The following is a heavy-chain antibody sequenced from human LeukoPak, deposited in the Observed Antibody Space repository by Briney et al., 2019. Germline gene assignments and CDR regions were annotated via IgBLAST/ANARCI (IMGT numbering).Heavy chain of an antibody. Sequence: HPGGSLRLSCAASGFTFSGSAMHWVRQASGKGLEWVGRIRSKANGYTTAHGASVKGRFTISRDDSQRATYVQMNSLKIEDTAVYYCARVSITIFGVVIIYFDYWGQGTLVTVSS. CDR3: ARVSITIFGVVIIYFDY. J-gene: IGHJ4*02. CDR1: GFTFSGSA. CDR2: IRSKANGYTT. V-gene: IGHV3-73*01. D-gene: IGHD3-3*01.